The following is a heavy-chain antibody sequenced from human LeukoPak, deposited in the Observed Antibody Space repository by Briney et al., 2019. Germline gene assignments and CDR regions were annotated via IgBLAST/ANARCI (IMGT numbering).Heavy chain of an antibody. CDR3: AREVRVHYGLDDY. CDR2: INPNSGGT. CDR1: GYTFTGYY. J-gene: IGHJ4*02. D-gene: IGHD3-10*01. Sequence: GASVKVSCKASGYTFTGYYMHWVRQAPGQGLEWMGRINPNSGGTNYAQKFQGRVTMTRDTSISTAYMELSRLRSDDTAVYYCAREVRVHYGLDDYWGQGTLVTVSS. V-gene: IGHV1-2*06.